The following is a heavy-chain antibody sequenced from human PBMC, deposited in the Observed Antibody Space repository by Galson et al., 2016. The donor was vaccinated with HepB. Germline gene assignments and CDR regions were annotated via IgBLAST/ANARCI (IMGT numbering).Heavy chain of an antibody. Sequence: SVKVSCKASGYTFSSSAVHWVRQAPGQRLEWMGWINAGNGHTKYSQKFQGRVTITRDTSANTAYIELSSLRSEDTAVYYCGRAYSYGPEYFHHWGQGTLVTASS. D-gene: IGHD5-18*01. CDR1: GYTFSSSA. V-gene: IGHV1-3*01. J-gene: IGHJ1*01. CDR3: GRAYSYGPEYFHH. CDR2: INAGNGHT.